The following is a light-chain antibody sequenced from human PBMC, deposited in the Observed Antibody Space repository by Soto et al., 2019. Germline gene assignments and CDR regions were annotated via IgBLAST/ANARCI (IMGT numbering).Light chain of an antibody. CDR1: SNDVGTYNL. J-gene: IGLJ2*01. CDR3: CSYGRSVV. Sequence: QSALTQPASVSGSHGQSITISCTGISNDVGTYNLVSWYQHHPGKAPKLIIYEASKRPSGVPNRFSGSKSGNTASLTIAGRHAEDEADYYCCSYGRSVVFGGGTKVTVL. CDR2: EAS. V-gene: IGLV2-23*01.